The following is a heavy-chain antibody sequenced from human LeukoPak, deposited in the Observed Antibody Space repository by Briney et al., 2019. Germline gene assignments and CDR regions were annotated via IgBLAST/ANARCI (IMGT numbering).Heavy chain of an antibody. CDR3: AKARWELRTLAPSDY. V-gene: IGHV3-23*01. J-gene: IGHJ4*02. Sequence: AGGSLRLSCAASGFTFSSYAMSWVRQAPGKGLEWVSAISGSGGSTYYADSVKGRFTISRDNSKNTLYLQMNSLRAEDTAVYYCAKARWELRTLAPSDYWGQGTLVTVSS. CDR1: GFTFSSYA. CDR2: ISGSGGST. D-gene: IGHD1-26*01.